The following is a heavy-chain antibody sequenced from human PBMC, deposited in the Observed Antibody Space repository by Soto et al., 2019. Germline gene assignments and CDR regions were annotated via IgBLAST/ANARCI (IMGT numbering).Heavy chain of an antibody. CDR3: AKGKGTMIRGITPPEFDY. J-gene: IGHJ4*02. V-gene: IGHV3-30*18. Sequence: QVQLVESGGGVVQPGRSLRLSCAASGITFSSYGMHWVRQAPGKGLEWVAVISYDGDNEYYADSVKGRFTISRDNSKNTLYLQMNSLRAEDTAVYYCAKGKGTMIRGITPPEFDYWRQGTLVTVSS. CDR1: GITFSSYG. CDR2: ISYDGDNE. D-gene: IGHD3-10*01.